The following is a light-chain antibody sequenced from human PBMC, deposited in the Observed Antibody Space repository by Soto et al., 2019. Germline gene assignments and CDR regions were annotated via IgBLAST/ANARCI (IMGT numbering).Light chain of an antibody. CDR1: QSVSSN. V-gene: IGKV3D-15*01. CDR3: QQYNNWPPWT. J-gene: IGKJ1*01. CDR2: GAS. Sequence: EIVMTQSPATLSVSPGERATLSCRASQSVSSNLAWYQQKPGQAPRLLIYGASTRATGIPARFSGSGSGSGVTLTISRPAAEGFAVYYCQQYNNWPPWTFGQGTKVEIK.